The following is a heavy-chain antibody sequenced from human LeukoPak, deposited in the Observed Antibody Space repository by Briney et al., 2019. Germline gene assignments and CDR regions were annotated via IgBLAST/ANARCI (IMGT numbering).Heavy chain of an antibody. CDR3: ASPSKLVLSRGAFDI. CDR1: GASFSDTTYY. V-gene: IGHV4-39*01. CDR2: IYFSET. D-gene: IGHD3-10*01. J-gene: IGHJ3*02. Sequence: LETLSLTCTVSGASFSDTTYYWAWFRQPPGKGLEWIASIYFSETKYNPSLKSRITISGDTSKNQFSLKLTSVTATDTAVYYCASPSKLVLSRGAFDIWGQGTMVTVSA.